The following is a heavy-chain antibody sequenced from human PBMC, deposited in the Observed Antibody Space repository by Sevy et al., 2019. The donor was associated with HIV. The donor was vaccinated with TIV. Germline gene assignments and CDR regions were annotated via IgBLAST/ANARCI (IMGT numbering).Heavy chain of an antibody. CDR1: GFTVSSNY. CDR2: IYSGGST. CDR3: ARVHSRYCSGGSCYYYYYMDV. J-gene: IGHJ6*03. D-gene: IGHD2-15*01. V-gene: IGHV3-53*01. Sequence: GGSLRLSCAASGFTVSSNYMSWVRQAPGKGLEWVSVIYSGGSTYYADSGKGRFTISRDNSKNTLYLQMKSLRAEETAVYYCARVHSRYCSGGSCYYYYYMDVWGKGTTVTVSS.